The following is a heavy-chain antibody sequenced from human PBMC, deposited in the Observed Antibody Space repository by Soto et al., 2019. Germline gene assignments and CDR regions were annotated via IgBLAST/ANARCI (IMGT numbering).Heavy chain of an antibody. J-gene: IGHJ5*02. CDR2: MYYNDNI. CDR3: ASGGNWFDP. Sequence: PSETLSLTCNVSGGSISNYYWTWVRQSPEKGLEWIGYMYYNDNINYNPSLKSRVTISIDTSKNQFSLTLKSVTAADTAVYYCASGGNWFDPWGQGVLVTVSS. D-gene: IGHD3-16*01. V-gene: IGHV4-59*01. CDR1: GGSISNYY.